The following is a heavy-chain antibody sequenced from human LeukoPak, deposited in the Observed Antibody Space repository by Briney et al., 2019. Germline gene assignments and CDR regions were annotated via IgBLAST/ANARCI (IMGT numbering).Heavy chain of an antibody. J-gene: IGHJ4*02. CDR3: ASNYYGSGSLDY. V-gene: IGHV4-61*01. CDR1: GGSVTSGSFY. CDR2: IYYSGST. D-gene: IGHD3-10*01. Sequence: PSETLSLTCTVSGGSVTSGSFYWSWIRQPPGKRLEWIGNIYYSGSTNYNPSLKSRVTISVDTSKNQFSLKVSSVTAADTAVYYCASNYYGSGSLDYWGQGNLVTVSS.